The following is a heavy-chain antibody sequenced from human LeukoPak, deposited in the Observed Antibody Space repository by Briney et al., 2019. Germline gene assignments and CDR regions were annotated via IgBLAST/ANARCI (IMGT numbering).Heavy chain of an antibody. CDR3: ARVFGIAAAGTIMALGY. CDR2: ISISSNYI. D-gene: IGHD6-13*01. J-gene: IGHJ4*02. V-gene: IGHV3-21*01. CDR1: GFTFSRYS. Sequence: GGSLRLSCAASGFTFSRYSMNWVRQAPGKGLEWVSSISISSNYIYYPDSLKGRFTISRDNAKNSLYLQMNSLRAEDTAVYYCARVFGIAAAGTIMALGYWGQGTLVTVSS.